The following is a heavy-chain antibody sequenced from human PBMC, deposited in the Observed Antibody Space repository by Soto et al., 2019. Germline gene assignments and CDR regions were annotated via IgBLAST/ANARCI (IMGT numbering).Heavy chain of an antibody. V-gene: IGHV4-31*03. Sequence: QVQLQESGPGLVKPSQTLTLTCTVSGGSISSGRFYWSWIRQHPGKGLEWIGHMSDSGSSYYNPSHESRVTISVDTSENHFSLKLSAVTAADTAVYFRARTTFYDIFTAYYSLFDYWGQGTKVTVSS. J-gene: IGHJ4*02. CDR1: GGSISSGRFY. CDR3: ARTTFYDIFTAYYSLFDY. CDR2: MSDSGSS. D-gene: IGHD3-9*01.